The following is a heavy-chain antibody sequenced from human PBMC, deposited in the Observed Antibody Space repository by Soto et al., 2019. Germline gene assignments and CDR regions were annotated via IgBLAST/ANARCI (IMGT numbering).Heavy chain of an antibody. CDR2: IYYSGST. CDR1: GGSISSGDYY. CDR3: ARGQGPYYDFWSGYFGGAFDI. D-gene: IGHD3-3*01. J-gene: IGHJ3*02. V-gene: IGHV4-30-4*01. Sequence: QVQLQESGPGLVKPSQTLSLTCTVSGGSISSGDYYWSWIRQPPGKGLEWIGYIYYSGSTYYNPSLKSRVTISVDTYKNQFSLRLSSVTAADTAVYYCARGQGPYYDFWSGYFGGAFDIWGQGTMVTVSS.